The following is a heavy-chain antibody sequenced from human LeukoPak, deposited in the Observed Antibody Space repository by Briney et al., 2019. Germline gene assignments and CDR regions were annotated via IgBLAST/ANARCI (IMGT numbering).Heavy chain of an antibody. CDR3: ARGGLDAFDI. D-gene: IGHD3-16*01. J-gene: IGHJ3*02. V-gene: IGHV4-61*05. CDR2: IYYSGST. CDR1: GGSISSSSYY. Sequence: PSETLSLTCTVSGGSISSSSYYWAWIRQPPGKGLEWIGYIYYSGSTNYNPSLKSRVTISVDTSKNQFSLKLSSVTAADTAVYYCARGGLDAFDIWGQGTMVTVSS.